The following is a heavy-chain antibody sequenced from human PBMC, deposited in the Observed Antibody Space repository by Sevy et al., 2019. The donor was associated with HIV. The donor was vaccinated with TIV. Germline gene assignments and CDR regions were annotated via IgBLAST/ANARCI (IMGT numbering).Heavy chain of an antibody. D-gene: IGHD2-15*01. CDR2: IKSKADGGTP. J-gene: IGHJ4*02. CDR1: GFIFSNAW. CDR3: GYSEYGYYYDY. Sequence: EGSLRLSCGASGFIFSNAWMSWVRQAPGKELEWVGRIKSKADGGTPDYAAPVKGTFTISRDDSINTLYLQMNNLRTDDTAVYYCGYSEYGYYYDYWGQGTLVTVSS. V-gene: IGHV3-15*01.